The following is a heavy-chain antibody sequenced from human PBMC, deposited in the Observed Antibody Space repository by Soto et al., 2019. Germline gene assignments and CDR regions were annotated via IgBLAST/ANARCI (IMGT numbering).Heavy chain of an antibody. V-gene: IGHV4-30-2*01. CDR1: GDSISSGGYS. CDR2: IYHSGGT. CDR3: ARDSRSGYYLEY. J-gene: IGHJ4*02. Sequence: QLQLQESGSGLVKPSQTLSLTCAVSGDSISSGGYSWNWIRQPPGKGLEWIGYIYHSGGTDYNPSIKSRVTITVASSNNQFSLKLSSVTAADPAVYYCARDSRSGYYLEYWGQGTLVTVSS. D-gene: IGHD3-22*01.